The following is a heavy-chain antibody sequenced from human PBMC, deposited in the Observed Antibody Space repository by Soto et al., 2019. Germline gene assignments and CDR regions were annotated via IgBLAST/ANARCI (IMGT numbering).Heavy chain of an antibody. D-gene: IGHD2-15*01. Sequence: ASVKVSCKASGYKFTTYFIHWLRQAPGQGLEWMGMIHPSGDTGYAQKFRGRVTMTIDTSTTTAYMELRSLTSEDAAVYFSVRGYCTTSPCSGDFQFWGQGTLVTVSS. CDR1: GYKFTTYF. CDR3: VRGYCTTSPCSGDFQF. J-gene: IGHJ1*01. CDR2: IHPSGDT. V-gene: IGHV1-46*01.